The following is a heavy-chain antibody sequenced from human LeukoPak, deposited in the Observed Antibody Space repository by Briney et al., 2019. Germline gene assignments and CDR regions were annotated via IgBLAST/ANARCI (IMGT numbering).Heavy chain of an antibody. CDR3: ARVVMVRGVISYYYYGMDV. Sequence: GASVKVSCKASGYTFTSYGISWVRQAPGQGLEWMGWISAYNGNTNYAQKLQGRVTITTDTSTSTAYMELRSLRSDDTAVYYCARVVMVRGVISYYYYGMDVWGQGTTVTVSS. J-gene: IGHJ6*02. CDR1: GYTFTSYG. D-gene: IGHD3-10*01. CDR2: ISAYNGNT. V-gene: IGHV1-18*01.